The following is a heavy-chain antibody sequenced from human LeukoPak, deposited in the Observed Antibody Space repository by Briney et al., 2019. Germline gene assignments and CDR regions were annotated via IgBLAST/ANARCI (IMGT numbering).Heavy chain of an antibody. CDR3: AKDSHWILFDD. D-gene: IGHD2-2*03. CDR2: IGGSGIRT. CDR1: GFTFTTYG. V-gene: IGHV3-23*01. Sequence: GGSLRLSCSASGFTFTTYGMNWVRQAPGKGLEWVSGIGGSGIRTYYADSVKGRFTISRDNSKNTLYLQMNSLKDEDTAVYYCAKDSHWILFDDWGQGTLVTVSS. J-gene: IGHJ4*02.